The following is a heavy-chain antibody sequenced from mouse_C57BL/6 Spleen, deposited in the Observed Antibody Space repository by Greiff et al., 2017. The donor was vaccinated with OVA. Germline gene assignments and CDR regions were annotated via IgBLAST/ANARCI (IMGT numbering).Heavy chain of an antibody. CDR1: GFTFSDYG. CDR3: ARRILRKDWDFVV. Sequence: EVMLVESGGGLVKPGGSLKLSCAASGFTFSDYGMHWVQQAPEKGLEWVAYISSGSSTIYYADTVKGRYTISRDNAKNTLFQQMTSLRSEDTAMYYCARRILRKDWDFVVWGTRTTVSVSS. V-gene: IGHV5-17*01. D-gene: IGHD1-1*01. J-gene: IGHJ1*03. CDR2: ISSGSSTI.